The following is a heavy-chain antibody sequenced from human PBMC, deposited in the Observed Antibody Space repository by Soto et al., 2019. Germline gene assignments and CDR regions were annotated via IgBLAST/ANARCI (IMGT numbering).Heavy chain of an antibody. D-gene: IGHD1-26*01. J-gene: IGHJ4*02. Sequence: QVQLVQSGAEVKKPGASVKVSCKASGYTFTRYDINWVRQATGQGLEWMGWMNPNSGNTGYAQKLQGRVTMTRNTSISTPYMELSSLRSEDTAVYYCARETSGSYRLDYWGQGTLVTVSS. CDR1: GYTFTRYD. CDR2: MNPNSGNT. CDR3: ARETSGSYRLDY. V-gene: IGHV1-8*01.